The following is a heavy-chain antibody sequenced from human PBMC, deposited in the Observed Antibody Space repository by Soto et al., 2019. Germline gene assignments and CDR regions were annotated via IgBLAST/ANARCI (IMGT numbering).Heavy chain of an antibody. CDR1: GASFTNAW. J-gene: IGHJ4*02. Sequence: EVQLVASGGGLVKPGDSLRLSCDASGASFTNAWMNWVPQAPGKGLEWVGRIKTRIDSATTDYAAHVKGRFTISRDDSKNTLYLQMDSLKTEDTAVYYCTTEDPSWLRGLEYWGQGTLVTVSS. V-gene: IGHV3-15*01. CDR3: TTEDPSWLRGLEY. CDR2: IKTRIDSATT. D-gene: IGHD5-12*01.